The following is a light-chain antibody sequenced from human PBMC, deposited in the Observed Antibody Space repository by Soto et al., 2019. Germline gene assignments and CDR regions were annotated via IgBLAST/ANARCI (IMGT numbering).Light chain of an antibody. CDR2: DAF. CDR1: QSVSSY. V-gene: IGKV3-11*01. J-gene: IGKJ5*01. Sequence: EIVLTQSPATLSLSPGERATLSCRASQSVSSYLAWYQQKPGQAPRLLIYDAFHRATGIPARFSGSGSGTDFTLTISSLEPEDFAVYYCQQRSNGITFGQGTRLEIK. CDR3: QQRSNGIT.